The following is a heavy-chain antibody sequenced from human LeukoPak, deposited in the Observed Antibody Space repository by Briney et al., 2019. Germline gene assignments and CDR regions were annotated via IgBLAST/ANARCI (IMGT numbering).Heavy chain of an antibody. Sequence: GGSLTLSCQASGFTFYMYAMSWVRQAPGKGLEWVASMCGTAGCTFYPDSVKGRFTISRDNPKNVLYLRMNSLTAEDTAIYYCAKDRPNFHENSGHYYRRDGDSWGQGTLVTVSS. J-gene: IGHJ5*01. V-gene: IGHV3-23*01. CDR3: AKDRPNFHENSGHYYRRDGDS. D-gene: IGHD3-22*01. CDR2: MCGTAGCT. CDR1: GFTFYMYA.